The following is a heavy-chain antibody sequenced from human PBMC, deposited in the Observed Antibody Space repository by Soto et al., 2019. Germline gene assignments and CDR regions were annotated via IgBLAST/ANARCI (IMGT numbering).Heavy chain of an antibody. J-gene: IGHJ4*02. D-gene: IGHD5-12*01. CDR3: AKDWVDGSLCY. Sequence: QVQLVESGGGVVQPGRSLRLSCAASGFTFSSYGMHWVRQAPGKGLEWVAVISYDGSSKYYADSVKGRFTISRDNSKNTRYLQMNSRSAEDTAVYYCAKDWVDGSLCYWGQGTLVTVSS. V-gene: IGHV3-30*18. CDR2: ISYDGSSK. CDR1: GFTFSSYG.